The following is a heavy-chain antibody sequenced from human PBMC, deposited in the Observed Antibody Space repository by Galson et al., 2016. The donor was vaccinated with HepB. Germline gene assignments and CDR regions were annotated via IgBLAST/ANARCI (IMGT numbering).Heavy chain of an antibody. CDR2: IYNGGNT. CDR3: ARDGDNWNDFDC. V-gene: IGHV3-53*01. J-gene: IGHJ4*02. D-gene: IGHD1-1*01. CDR1: GFTVSSNY. Sequence: SLRLSCAASGFTVSSNYMHWVRQAPGKGLEWVSVIYNGGNTYYADSVKGRFTISRDNSKNTLYLQMNSLRAEDTAVYYCARDGDNWNDFDCWGQGTLVTVSS.